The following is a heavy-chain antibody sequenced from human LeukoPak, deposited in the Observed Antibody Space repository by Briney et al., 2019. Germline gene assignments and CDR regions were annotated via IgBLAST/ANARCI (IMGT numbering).Heavy chain of an antibody. CDR1: GFTFSSYS. D-gene: IGHD2-15*01. CDR2: ISSSSYI. CDR3: ARVECSGGSCYLSDYYYYYMDV. V-gene: IGHV3-21*01. J-gene: IGHJ6*03. Sequence: PGGSLRLSCAASGFTFSSYSMNWVRQAPGKGLEWVSSISSSSYIYYADSVKGRFTISRDNAKNSLYLQMNSLRAEDTAVYYCARVECSGGSCYLSDYYYYYMDVWGKGTTVTVSS.